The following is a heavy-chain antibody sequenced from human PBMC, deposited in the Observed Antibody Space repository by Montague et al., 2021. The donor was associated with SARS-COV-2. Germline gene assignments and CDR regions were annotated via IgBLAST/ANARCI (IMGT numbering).Heavy chain of an antibody. D-gene: IGHD3-9*01. J-gene: IGHJ6*02. CDR2: IFYSGST. CDR1: GGSISSYS. Sequence: SETLSLTCAVSGGSISSYSWSWIRQPPGKGLEWIGSIFYSGSTNYNPSLKSRVTISVDTSKKQFSLKLSSVTAADTAVYYCARLGLGGYDILTGYYQSGMDVWGQGTTVTLSS. V-gene: IGHV4-59*08. CDR3: ARLGLGGYDILTGYYQSGMDV.